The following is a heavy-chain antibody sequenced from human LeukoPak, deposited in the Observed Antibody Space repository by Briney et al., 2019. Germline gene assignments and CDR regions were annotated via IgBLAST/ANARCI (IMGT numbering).Heavy chain of an antibody. CDR3: AKGSRDCSSTSCPEG. Sequence: GGSLRLSCAASGFTFSSYGMHWVRQAPGKGLEWVAFIRYDGSNKYYADSVKGRFTISRDNSKNTLYLQMNSLRAEDTAVYYCAKGSRDCSSTSCPEGWGQGTLVIVSS. J-gene: IGHJ4*02. CDR1: GFTFSSYG. CDR2: IRYDGSNK. D-gene: IGHD2-2*01. V-gene: IGHV3-30*02.